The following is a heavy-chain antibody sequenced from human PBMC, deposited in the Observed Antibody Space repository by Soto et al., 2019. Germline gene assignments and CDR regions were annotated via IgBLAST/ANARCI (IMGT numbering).Heavy chain of an antibody. J-gene: IGHJ4*02. CDR1: GFSLSTSGVG. D-gene: IGHD2-15*01. V-gene: IGHV2-5*02. CDR2: IYWDDDK. CDR3: AHSLLDIVVVVAKGAKFDY. Sequence: QITLKESGPTLVKPTQTLTLTCTFSGFSLSTSGVGVGWIRQPPGKALEWLALIYWDDDKRYSPSLKSRLTITKDTSKNQVVLTMTNMDPVDTATYYCAHSLLDIVVVVAKGAKFDYWGQGTLVTVSS.